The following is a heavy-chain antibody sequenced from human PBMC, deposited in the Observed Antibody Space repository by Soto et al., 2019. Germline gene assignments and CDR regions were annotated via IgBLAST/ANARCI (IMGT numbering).Heavy chain of an antibody. CDR3: ARDSAVVVPAASYYYYMDV. J-gene: IGHJ6*03. D-gene: IGHD2-2*01. CDR2: IWYDGSNK. CDR1: GFTFSSYG. Sequence: QVQLVESGGGVVQPGRSLRLSCAASGFTFSSYGMHWVRQAPGKGLEWVAVIWYDGSNKYYADSVKGRFTISRDNSKNTLYLQMNSLRAEDTAVYYCARDSAVVVPAASYYYYMDVWGKGTTVTVSS. V-gene: IGHV3-33*01.